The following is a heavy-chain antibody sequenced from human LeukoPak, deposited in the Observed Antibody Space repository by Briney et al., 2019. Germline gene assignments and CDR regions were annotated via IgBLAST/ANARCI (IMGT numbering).Heavy chain of an antibody. Sequence: ASVKVSCKASGYTFTGYYMHWVRQAPGQGLEWMGRINPNSGGTNYAQKFQGRVTMTRDTSISTAYMELSRLRSDDTAVYYCATVDSGSYYGGGYWGQGTLVTVSS. D-gene: IGHD1-26*01. V-gene: IGHV1-2*06. CDR3: ATVDSGSYYGGGY. CDR2: INPNSGGT. J-gene: IGHJ4*02. CDR1: GYTFTGYY.